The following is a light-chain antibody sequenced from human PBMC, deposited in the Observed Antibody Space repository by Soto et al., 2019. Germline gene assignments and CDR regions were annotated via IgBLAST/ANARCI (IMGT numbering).Light chain of an antibody. CDR2: DVT. J-gene: IGLJ3*02. CDR1: SSDIGTYNF. CDR3: CSYAGTYTFV. Sequence: QSALTQPRSVSGSPGQSVTFSCIGTSSDIGTYNFVSWYQQYPGKVPKLVIYDVTKRPSGVPDRFSGSKSGNTASLTISGLQAEDEADYYCCSYAGTYTFVFGGGTKLTVL. V-gene: IGLV2-11*01.